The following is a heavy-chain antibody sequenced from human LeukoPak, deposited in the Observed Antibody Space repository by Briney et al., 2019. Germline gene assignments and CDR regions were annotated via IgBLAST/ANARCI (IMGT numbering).Heavy chain of an antibody. D-gene: IGHD3-22*01. CDR1: GFTFSSYW. J-gene: IGHJ3*02. CDR2: ISYDGSNK. CDR3: AKDLFRDLTYYYDSSGYRMDGGAFDI. Sequence: GGSLRLSCAASGFTFSSYWMSWVRQAPGKGLEWVAVISYDGSNKYYADSVKGRFTISRDNSKNTLYLQMNSLRAEDTAVYYCAKDLFRDLTYYYDSSGYRMDGGAFDIWGQGTMVTVSS. V-gene: IGHV3-30*18.